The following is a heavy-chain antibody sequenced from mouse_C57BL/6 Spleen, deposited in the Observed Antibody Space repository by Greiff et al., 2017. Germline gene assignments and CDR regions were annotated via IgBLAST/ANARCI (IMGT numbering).Heavy chain of an antibody. CDR2: INPNNGTP. D-gene: IGHD2-3*01. Sequence: VQLQQSGPELVKPGASVKISCKASGYSFTDYNMNWVKQSNGKSLEWIGVINPNNGTPSYNQKFKGKATLTVDQSSSTAYLHLHSLTSEDSAVYYCAKGGYYEFAYWGQGTLVTVSA. J-gene: IGHJ3*01. CDR1: GYSFTDYN. CDR3: AKGGYYEFAY. V-gene: IGHV1-39*01.